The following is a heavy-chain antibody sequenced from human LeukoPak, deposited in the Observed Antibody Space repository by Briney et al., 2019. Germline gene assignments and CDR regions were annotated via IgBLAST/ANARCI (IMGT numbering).Heavy chain of an antibody. J-gene: IGHJ4*02. Sequence: PGGSLRLSCAASGFTFSPSRRNWVREVPGKGLERVANIKKDGSKIYYVDSVKGRFTISSDNAKSRVYLQMNSLRAEDTAMYYCARGRYSGTTYYFDYWGQGTLVTVSS. CDR3: ARGRYSGTTYYFDY. CDR2: IKKDGSKI. D-gene: IGHD5-12*01. V-gene: IGHV3-7*03. CDR1: GFTFSPSR.